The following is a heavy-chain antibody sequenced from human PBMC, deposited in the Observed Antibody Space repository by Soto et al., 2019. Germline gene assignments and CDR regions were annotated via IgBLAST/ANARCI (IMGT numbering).Heavy chain of an antibody. CDR3: AKEMAALNDFDY. V-gene: IGHV3-48*01. J-gene: IGHJ4*02. Sequence: EVQLVESGGGLVQPGGSLRLSCAASGFTFSSYSMNWVRQAPGKGLEWVSYISSSSSTIYYGDSVKGRFTISRENAKNSLSLQMRSVRAEDTAVYYGAKEMAALNDFDYWGQGTLVTVPS. CDR1: GFTFSSYS. CDR2: ISSSSSTI. D-gene: IGHD2-15*01.